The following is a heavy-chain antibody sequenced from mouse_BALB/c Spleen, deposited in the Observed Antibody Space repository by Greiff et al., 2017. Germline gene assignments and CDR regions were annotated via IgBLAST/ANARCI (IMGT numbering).Heavy chain of an antibody. Sequence: EVKLVESGPGLVKPSQSLSLTCTVTGYSITSDYAWNWIRQFPGNKLEWMGYISYSGSTSYNPSLKSRISITRDTSKNQFFLQLNSVTTEDTATYYCARGDPSWFAYWGQGTLVTVSA. V-gene: IGHV3-2*02. D-gene: IGHD2-13*01. CDR1: GYSITSDYA. CDR2: ISYSGST. CDR3: ARGDPSWFAY. J-gene: IGHJ3*01.